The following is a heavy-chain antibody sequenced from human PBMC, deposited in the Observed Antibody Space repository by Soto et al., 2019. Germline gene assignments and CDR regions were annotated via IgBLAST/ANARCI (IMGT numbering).Heavy chain of an antibody. V-gene: IGHV3-33*01. J-gene: IGHJ4*02. D-gene: IGHD3-16*01. CDR2: FWSNGNDK. CDR1: GFTFRSYG. Sequence: QVQLVESGGGVVQPGMSLRLSCAASGFTFRSYGIHWVRQAPGKGLEWVAVFWSNGNDKYYADSVKGRFIVSRDNSRNTLYLEMSGLRAEDTAVYYCARDADTTSHYSNLDYWGQGTQVTVSS. CDR3: ARDADTTSHYSNLDY.